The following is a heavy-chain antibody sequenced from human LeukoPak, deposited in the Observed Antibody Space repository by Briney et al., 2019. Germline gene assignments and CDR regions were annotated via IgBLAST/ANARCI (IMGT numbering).Heavy chain of an antibody. CDR2: VSAYNGNT. Sequence: ASVKVSCKASGYTFITNDISWVRQAPGQGLEWMGWVSAYNGNTNYAQKLQGRVTMTTDTSTNTACMELRSLRSDDTAVYYCARSAVADTLSAYYFEYWGQGTLVTVSS. D-gene: IGHD6-19*01. CDR3: ARSAVADTLSAYYFEY. J-gene: IGHJ4*02. V-gene: IGHV1-18*04. CDR1: GYTFITND.